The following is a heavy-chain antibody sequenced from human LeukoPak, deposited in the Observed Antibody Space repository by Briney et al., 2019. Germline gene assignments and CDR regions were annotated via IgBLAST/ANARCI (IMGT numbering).Heavy chain of an antibody. J-gene: IGHJ4*02. CDR1: GYTFTSYD. V-gene: IGHV1-8*01. CDR2: MNPNSGNT. Sequence: ASVKVSCKASGYTFTSYDINWVRQATGQGLEWMGWMNPNSGNTGYAQKFQGRVTMTRNTSISTAYMELSNLRSEDTAVYYCARGGGATLHSDYWGQGTLVTVSS. CDR3: ARGGGATLHSDY. D-gene: IGHD1-26*01.